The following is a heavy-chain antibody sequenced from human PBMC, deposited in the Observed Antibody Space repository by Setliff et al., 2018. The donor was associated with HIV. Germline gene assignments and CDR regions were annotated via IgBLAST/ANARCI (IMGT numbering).Heavy chain of an antibody. CDR2: INYAGLS. J-gene: IGHJ6*03. CDR3: ARDYYDDSYYRPGIYYVYYIDA. D-gene: IGHD3-10*01. V-gene: IGHV4-34*01. Sequence: SETLSLTCAVYNGSFSDYNWSWIRQSPGKGLEWIGEINYAGLSDYNPSLRSRVTISVDTSSNQSSLKLSSVTAADTAVYYCARDYYDDSYYRPGIYYVYYIDAWGKGTTVTVSS. CDR1: NGSFSDYN.